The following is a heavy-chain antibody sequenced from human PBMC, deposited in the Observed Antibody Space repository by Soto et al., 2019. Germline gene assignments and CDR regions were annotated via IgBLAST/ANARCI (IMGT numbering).Heavy chain of an antibody. CDR2: VNPIVRMS. CDR3: ARCYGSGYRAFDY. CDR1: GDTFNFYS. J-gene: IGHJ4*02. Sequence: QVQLVQSGAEVKRPGSSVKVSCKASGDTFNFYSINWVRQAPGLGLEWMGRVNPIVRMSNYAQKFQGRVTMTAQKSTSTAYMELSSLRSEDTAIYYCARCYGSGYRAFDYWGQGALVTVSS. V-gene: IGHV1-69*02. D-gene: IGHD3-10*01.